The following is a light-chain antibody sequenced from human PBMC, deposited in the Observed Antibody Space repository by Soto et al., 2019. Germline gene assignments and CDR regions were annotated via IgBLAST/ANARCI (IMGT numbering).Light chain of an antibody. CDR2: GVS. J-gene: IGKJ1*01. CDR1: QSLNSN. Sequence: EILMTQSPDTLSVSPVERANLYCRASQSLNSNLAWYQQTPGQAPRLLIYGVSSRATGVPDRFAGSGSGTDFTLTISRLEPEDFAVYYCQQYGSSPRTCGQGTKGDIK. V-gene: IGKV3-20*01. CDR3: QQYGSSPRT.